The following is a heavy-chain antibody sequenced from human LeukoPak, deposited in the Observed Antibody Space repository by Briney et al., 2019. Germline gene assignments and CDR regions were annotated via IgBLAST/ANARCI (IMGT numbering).Heavy chain of an antibody. CDR3: ARVPTYYYGSGSYYNYYYYGMDV. D-gene: IGHD3-10*01. V-gene: IGHV4-31*03. CDR1: GGSISSGGYY. J-gene: IGHJ6*04. CDR2: IYYSGST. Sequence: SETLSLTCTVSGGSISSGGYYWSWIRQHPGKGLEWIGYIYYSGSTYYNPSLKSRVTISVDTSKNQFSPKLSSVTAADTAVYYCARVPTYYYGSGSYYNYYYYGMDVWGKGTTVTVSS.